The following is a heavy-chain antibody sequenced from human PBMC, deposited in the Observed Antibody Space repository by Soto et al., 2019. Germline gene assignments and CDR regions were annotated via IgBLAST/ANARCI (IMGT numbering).Heavy chain of an antibody. J-gene: IGHJ4*02. D-gene: IGHD1-26*01. CDR3: ARGGDSGSYWTGIVWGLDY. CDR1: GGTFSSYA. V-gene: IGHV1-69*12. CDR2: IIPIFGTA. Sequence: QVQLVQSGAEVKKPGSSVKVSCKASGGTFSSYAISWVRQAPGQGLEWMGGIIPIFGTANYAQKVQGRVTITADESTSTDYMELSSLRSEDTAVYYCARGGDSGSYWTGIVWGLDYWGQGTLVTVSS.